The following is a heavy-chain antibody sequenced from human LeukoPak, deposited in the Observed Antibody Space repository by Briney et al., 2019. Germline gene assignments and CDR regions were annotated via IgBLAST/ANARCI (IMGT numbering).Heavy chain of an antibody. CDR3: GKDWGKCFIMEFDY. CDR2: ISGSGGST. D-gene: IGHD3-16*01. Sequence: GGSLRLSCAASGFTFTSYAMSWVRQAPGKGLEWVSTISGSGGSTYYADSVKGRFTISRDNSKNTLYLQINSLRAEDTAVYYCGKDWGKCFIMEFDYGAREPWSPSPQ. CDR1: GFTFTSYA. V-gene: IGHV3-23*01. J-gene: IGHJ4*02.